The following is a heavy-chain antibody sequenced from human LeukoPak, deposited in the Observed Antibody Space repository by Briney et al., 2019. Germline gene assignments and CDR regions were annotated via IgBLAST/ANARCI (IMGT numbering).Heavy chain of an antibody. Sequence: GGFLRLSCAASGFTVSFYAMSWVRQAPGKGLEWVSVIAGGGSSTYYADSVKGRFTISRDNSKNTLYLQMNSLRVEDTAVYYCVKDRTGYSYGYFLSPWGQGTLVTVSS. J-gene: IGHJ5*02. CDR1: GFTVSFYA. V-gene: IGHV3-23*01. CDR3: VKDRTGYSYGYFLSP. D-gene: IGHD5-18*01. CDR2: IAGGGSST.